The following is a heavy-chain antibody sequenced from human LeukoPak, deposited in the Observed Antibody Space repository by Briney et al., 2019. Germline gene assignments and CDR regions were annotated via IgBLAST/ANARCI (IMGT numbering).Heavy chain of an antibody. CDR3: AKVIYSSGWHRFDY. D-gene: IGHD6-19*01. Sequence: GGSLRLSCAASGFTFDDHAMHWVRQAPGKGLEWVSGISWNSGSIGYADSVKGRFTISKDNAKNSLYLQMNSLRAEDTALYYCAKVIYSSGWHRFDYWGQGTLVTVSS. CDR2: ISWNSGSI. J-gene: IGHJ4*02. CDR1: GFTFDDHA. V-gene: IGHV3-9*01.